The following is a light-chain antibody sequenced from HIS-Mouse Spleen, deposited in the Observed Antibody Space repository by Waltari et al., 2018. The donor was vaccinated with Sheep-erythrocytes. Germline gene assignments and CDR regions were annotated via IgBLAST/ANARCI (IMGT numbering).Light chain of an antibody. CDR2: DAS. J-gene: IGKJ2*01. CDR3: QQRSNWYT. CDR1: QSVSSY. Sequence: EIVLTQSPATLSLSPAERATLSCRASQSVSSYLAWYQQKPGQAPRLLIYDASNRATGIPARFSGSGSATDFTLTISSLEPEDFAVYYCQQRSNWYTFGQGTKLEIK. V-gene: IGKV3-11*01.